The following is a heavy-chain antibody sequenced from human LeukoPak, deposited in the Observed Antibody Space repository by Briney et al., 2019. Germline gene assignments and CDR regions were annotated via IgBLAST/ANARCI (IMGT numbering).Heavy chain of an antibody. CDR1: GFTFSHHG. CDR2: IRADAITT. CDR3: ARETPYSSSWTDFDY. D-gene: IGHD6-13*01. V-gene: IGHV3-48*01. J-gene: IGHJ4*02. Sequence: PGGSLRLSCAASGFTFSHHGMNWVRQAPGKGLEWVSGIRADAITTYYADSVKGRFTISRDNAKNSLYLQMNSLRAEDTAMYFCARETPYSSSWTDFDYWGQGTLVTVSS.